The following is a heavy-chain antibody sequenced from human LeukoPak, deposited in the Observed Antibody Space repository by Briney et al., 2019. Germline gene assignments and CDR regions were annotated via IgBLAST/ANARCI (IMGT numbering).Heavy chain of an antibody. V-gene: IGHV1-2*02. J-gene: IGHJ3*02. CDR3: ARAGWFGDLTFDI. CDR2: INPNSGGT. CDR1: GYIFTGYY. D-gene: IGHD3-10*01. Sequence: ASVKVSCKASGYIFTGYYIHWVRQAPGQGLEWMGWINPNSGGTSYAQRFQGRVTMTRDTSISTAYMGLSRLRSDDTPVYYCARAGWFGDLTFDIWGQGTMVTVSS.